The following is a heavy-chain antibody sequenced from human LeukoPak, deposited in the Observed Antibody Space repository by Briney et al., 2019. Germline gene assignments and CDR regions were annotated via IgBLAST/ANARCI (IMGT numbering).Heavy chain of an antibody. V-gene: IGHV3-21*01. CDR2: ISSSSSYI. Sequence: GGSLRLSCAASGFTFSSYSMNWVRQAPGKGLEWVSSISSSSSYIYYADSVKGRFTISRDNSKNSLYLQMNSLRVEDTAVYYCARVFGIAVAGTPDYWGQGTLVTVSS. CDR3: ARVFGIAVAGTPDY. CDR1: GFTFSSYS. J-gene: IGHJ4*02. D-gene: IGHD6-19*01.